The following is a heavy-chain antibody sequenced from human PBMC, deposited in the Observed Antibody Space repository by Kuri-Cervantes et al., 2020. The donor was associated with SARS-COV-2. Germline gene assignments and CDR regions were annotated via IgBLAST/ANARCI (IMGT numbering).Heavy chain of an antibody. CDR1: RLTVSSNY. J-gene: IGHJ6*03. CDR2: IYRNGST. CDR3: AGDGGGEKWLVSENNSKKYYYYYYLDV. D-gene: IGHD6-19*01. Sequence: GETLKISSAASRLTVSSNYLSWVSQAPGKGIEWCSVIYRNGSTYYADSVKDRFSISRDNSKNTLYPQMNSLRVEDTAVYFCAGDGGGEKWLVSENNSKKYYYYYYLDVWGKGTTVTVSS. V-gene: IGHV3-66*01.